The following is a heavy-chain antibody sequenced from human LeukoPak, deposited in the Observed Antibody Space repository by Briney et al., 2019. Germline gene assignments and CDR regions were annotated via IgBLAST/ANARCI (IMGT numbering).Heavy chain of an antibody. CDR3: AREYCSSTSCSVDY. D-gene: IGHD2-2*01. CDR2: IYSGGST. Sequence: GGSLRLSCAASGFTVSSNYMSWVRQAPGKGLEWVSVIYSGGSTYYADSVKGRFTISRDNSKNTLYLQMNSLTAEDTAVYYCAREYCSSTSCSVDYWGQGTLVTVSS. J-gene: IGHJ4*02. V-gene: IGHV3-66*02. CDR1: GFTVSSNY.